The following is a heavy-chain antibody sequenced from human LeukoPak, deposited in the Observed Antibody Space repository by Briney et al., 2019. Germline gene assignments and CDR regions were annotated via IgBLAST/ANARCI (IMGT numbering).Heavy chain of an antibody. J-gene: IGHJ4*02. Sequence: ASVKVSCKASGYTFTSYDINWVRQATGQGLEWMGWMNPNSGNTGYAQKFQGRVTMTRNTSVSTAYMELSSLRSEDTAVYYCARVRRVGGSRILTGYYAFDYWGQGTLVTVSS. CDR3: ARVRRVGGSRILTGYYAFDY. D-gene: IGHD3-9*01. CDR1: GYTFTSYD. V-gene: IGHV1-8*01. CDR2: MNPNSGNT.